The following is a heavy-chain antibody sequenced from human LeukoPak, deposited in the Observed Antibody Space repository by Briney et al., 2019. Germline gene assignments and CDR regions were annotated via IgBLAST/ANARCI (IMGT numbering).Heavy chain of an antibody. V-gene: IGHV1-2*02. CDR2: INPHSGGT. CDR3: ARGGYNYDILTQ. CDR1: EYIFTDYY. D-gene: IGHD3-9*01. J-gene: IGHJ4*02. Sequence: ASMKVSCKASEYIFTDYYIHWVRQAPGQGLEWMGWINPHSGGTNYAQNFQDRVTMTGDTSISTAYMELSRLISDDTAIYYCARGGYNYDILTQWGQGTLVTVSS.